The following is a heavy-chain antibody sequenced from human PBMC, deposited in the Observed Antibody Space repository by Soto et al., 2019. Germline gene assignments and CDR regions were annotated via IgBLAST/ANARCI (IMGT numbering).Heavy chain of an antibody. V-gene: IGHV1-18*04. J-gene: IGHJ5*02. Sequence: ASVKVSCKASGYTFTSYGISWVRQAPGQGLEWMGWISAYNGNTNYAQKLQGRVTMTTDTSTSTAYMELRSLRSDATAVYSCARVGWRFGEFWLDPWGQGTLVTVSS. CDR1: GYTFTSYG. D-gene: IGHD3-10*01. CDR2: ISAYNGNT. CDR3: ARVGWRFGEFWLDP.